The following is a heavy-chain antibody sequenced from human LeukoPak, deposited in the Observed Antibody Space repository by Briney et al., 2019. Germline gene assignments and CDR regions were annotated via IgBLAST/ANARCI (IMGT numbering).Heavy chain of an antibody. CDR2: FDPEDGET. Sequence: ASVKVSCKVSGYTLTELSMHWVRQAPGKGLEWMGGFDPEDGETIYAQKFQGRVTMTEDTSTDTAYMELSSLRSEDTAVYYCGGGYYTDDAFDIWGQGTMVTVSS. J-gene: IGHJ3*02. CDR3: GGGYYTDDAFDI. CDR1: GYTLTELS. D-gene: IGHD3-10*01. V-gene: IGHV1-24*01.